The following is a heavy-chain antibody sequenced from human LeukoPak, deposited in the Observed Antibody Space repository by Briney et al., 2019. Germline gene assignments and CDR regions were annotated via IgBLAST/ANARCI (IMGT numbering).Heavy chain of an antibody. CDR3: ASGSGASGWYVGLLDY. Sequence: GGSLRLSCAASGFTVSSNYMSWVRQAPGKGLEWVSVIYSGGSTYYADSVKGRFTISRDNSKNTLYLQMNSLRAEDTAVYYCASGSGASGWYVGLLDYWGQGTLVTVSS. D-gene: IGHD6-19*01. J-gene: IGHJ4*02. CDR2: IYSGGST. CDR1: GFTVSSNY. V-gene: IGHV3-66*01.